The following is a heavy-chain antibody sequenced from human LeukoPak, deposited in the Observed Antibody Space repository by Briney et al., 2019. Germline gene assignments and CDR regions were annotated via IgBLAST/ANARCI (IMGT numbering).Heavy chain of an antibody. D-gene: IGHD1-26*01. CDR2: INQSGGT. CDR3: ARDLLVGATAFDI. Sequence: SETLSLTCAVYSGSFSNYYWSWIRQPPGKGLGWIGEINQSGGTNYNPSLKSRVTISVDTSKNQFSLKLSSVTAADTAVYYCARDLLVGATAFDIWGQGTMVTVSS. V-gene: IGHV4-34*01. CDR1: SGSFSNYY. J-gene: IGHJ3*02.